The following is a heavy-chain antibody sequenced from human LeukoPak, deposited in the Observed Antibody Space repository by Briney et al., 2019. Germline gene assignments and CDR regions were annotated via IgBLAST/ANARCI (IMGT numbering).Heavy chain of an antibody. Sequence: GGSLRLSCAASGFTFSSFAMSGVRQAPGKGLDWVSGISGSGGSTYYADSVKGRFTISRDNSKNTLYLQMNSLRAEDTAVYYCAKGDIVATMGSIDYWGQGTLVTVSS. D-gene: IGHD5-12*01. J-gene: IGHJ4*02. V-gene: IGHV3-23*01. CDR2: ISGSGGST. CDR1: GFTFSSFA. CDR3: AKGDIVATMGSIDY.